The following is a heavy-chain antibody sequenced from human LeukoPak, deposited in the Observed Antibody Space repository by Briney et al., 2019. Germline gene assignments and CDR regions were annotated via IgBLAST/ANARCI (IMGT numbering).Heavy chain of an antibody. CDR2: ISYSGRT. Sequence: SETLSLPCTVSGGSISSYYWSWIRQPPGKGLEWIGYISYSGRTNFNPSLKSRVTISVDTSKNQFSLKLSSVTAADTAVYYCAREGTAGTNLNWFDPWGQGTLVSVSS. D-gene: IGHD1-1*01. CDR3: AREGTAGTNLNWFDP. V-gene: IGHV4-59*01. CDR1: GGSISSYY. J-gene: IGHJ5*02.